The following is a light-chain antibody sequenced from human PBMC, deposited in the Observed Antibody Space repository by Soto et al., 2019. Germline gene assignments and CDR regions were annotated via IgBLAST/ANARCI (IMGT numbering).Light chain of an antibody. CDR2: GAS. V-gene: IGKV3-15*01. J-gene: IGKJ4*01. Sequence: EIVMTQPPATLSVSPGARDPLSCRARQSVSSNLAWYQQKLGQAARLLIYGASTRATGIPARFSGSGSGTEFTLTISSLQSEDFVVYYCQQHNNWPSLTFGGGTKVDIK. CDR3: QQHNNWPSLT. CDR1: QSVSSN.